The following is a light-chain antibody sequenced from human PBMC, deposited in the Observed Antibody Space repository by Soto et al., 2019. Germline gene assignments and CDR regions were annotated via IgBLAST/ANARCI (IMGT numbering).Light chain of an antibody. CDR3: QQYNNWPRT. CDR1: HIVSSN. V-gene: IGKV3-15*01. Sequence: EIVMTQSPATLSVSPGERATLSCRASHIVSSNLAWYQQKSGQVPRLLIYGASTRATGIPARFSGSGSGTEFTLTISSLQSEDFAVYYCQQYNNWPRTFGQGTKVDIK. CDR2: GAS. J-gene: IGKJ1*01.